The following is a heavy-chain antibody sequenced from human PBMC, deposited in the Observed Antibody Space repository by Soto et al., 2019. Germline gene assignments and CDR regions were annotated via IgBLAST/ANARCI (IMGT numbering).Heavy chain of an antibody. CDR3: AREGYSYEGMDV. V-gene: IGHV1-3*05. CDR1: GYTFTSYA. Sequence: QVQLVQSGAEEKKPGASVKVSCKASGYTFTSYAMHWVRQAPGQRLEWMGWINAGNGNTKYSQKFQGRVTITRDTSASTAYMELSSLRSEDTPVYYCAREGYSYEGMDVWGQGTTVTVSS. J-gene: IGHJ6*02. CDR2: INAGNGNT. D-gene: IGHD5-18*01.